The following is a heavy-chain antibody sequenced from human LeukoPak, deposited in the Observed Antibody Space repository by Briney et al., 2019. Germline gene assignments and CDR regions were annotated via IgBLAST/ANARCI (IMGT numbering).Heavy chain of an antibody. V-gene: IGHV1-8*01. CDR1: GYTFTSYD. D-gene: IGHD3-22*01. Sequence: GASVKVSCKASGYTFTSYDINWVRQATGQGLEWMGWMNPNSGNTGYAQKFQGRVTMTRNTSISTAYMELSSLRSEDTAVHYCARGYDSSGYYPLDYWGQGTLVTVSS. CDR2: MNPNSGNT. J-gene: IGHJ4*02. CDR3: ARGYDSSGYYPLDY.